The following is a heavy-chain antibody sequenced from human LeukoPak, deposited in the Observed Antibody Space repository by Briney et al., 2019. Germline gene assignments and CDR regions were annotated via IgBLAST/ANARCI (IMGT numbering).Heavy chain of an antibody. CDR3: ARRIAAAGTPYYFDY. Sequence: GASVKVSCKASGYTFTGYYMHWVRQAPGQGLEWMGWINPNSGGTNYAQKFQGRVTMTRDTSISTAYMELSRLRSDDTAVYHCARRIAAAGTPYYFDYWGQGTLVTVSS. V-gene: IGHV1-2*02. CDR2: INPNSGGT. CDR1: GYTFTGYY. J-gene: IGHJ4*02. D-gene: IGHD6-13*01.